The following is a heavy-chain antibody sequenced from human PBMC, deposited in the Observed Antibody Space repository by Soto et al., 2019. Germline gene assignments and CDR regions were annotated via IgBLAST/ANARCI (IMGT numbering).Heavy chain of an antibody. V-gene: IGHV4-30-4*01. J-gene: IGHJ4*02. CDR1: YGYGIDVGVR. CDR2: IYNGGST. Sequence: THSLTYTVAYGYGIDVGVRWIWLSQTPGKGLEWIGYIYNGGSTYYRPSLESRMHMSLAATRNHYSLRLTSVTAADTAVYFCTRAAGILDTITYFAYLGQGTLVPGFS. CDR3: TRAAGILDTITYFAY. D-gene: IGHD5-18*01.